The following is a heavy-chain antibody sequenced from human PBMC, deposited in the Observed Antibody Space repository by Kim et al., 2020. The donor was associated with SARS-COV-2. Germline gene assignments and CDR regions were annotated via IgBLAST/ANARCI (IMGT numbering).Heavy chain of an antibody. J-gene: IGHJ4*02. D-gene: IGHD2-2*01. CDR3: AREDTSSSPR. CDR2: ST. V-gene: IGHV3-53*01. Sequence: STYYADSVKGRFTISRDNSKNTLYLQMNSLRAEDTAVYYCAREDTSSSPRWGQGTLVTVSS.